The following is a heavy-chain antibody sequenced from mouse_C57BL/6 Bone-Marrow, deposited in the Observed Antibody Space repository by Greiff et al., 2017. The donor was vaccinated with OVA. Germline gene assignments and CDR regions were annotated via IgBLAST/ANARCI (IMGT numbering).Heavy chain of an antibody. J-gene: IGHJ2*01. D-gene: IGHD2-3*01. V-gene: IGHV1-55*01. CDR2: IYPGSGST. CDR1: GYTFTSYW. Sequence: VQLQQPGAELVKPGASVKMSCKASGYTFTSYWITWVKQRPGQGLEWIGDIYPGSGSTNYNEKFKSKATLTVDTSSSTAYMQLSSLTSEDAAVYYGARSGGWRGQDYWGQGTTLTVSS. CDR3: ARSGGWRGQDY.